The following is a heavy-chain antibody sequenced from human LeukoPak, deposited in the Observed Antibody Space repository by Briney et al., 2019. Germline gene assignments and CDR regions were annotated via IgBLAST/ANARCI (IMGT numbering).Heavy chain of an antibody. D-gene: IGHD6-19*01. CDR2: INPIFGTA. V-gene: IGHV1-69*01. Sequence: SVKVSCKASGGTFSSYAISWVRQAPGQGLEWKGGINPIFGTANYAQKFQGRVTITADESTSTAYMELSSLRSEDTAVYYCAREHYGLVDSPKAGDYYGMDVWGQGTTVTVSS. CDR3: AREHYGLVDSPKAGDYYGMDV. J-gene: IGHJ6*02. CDR1: GGTFSSYA.